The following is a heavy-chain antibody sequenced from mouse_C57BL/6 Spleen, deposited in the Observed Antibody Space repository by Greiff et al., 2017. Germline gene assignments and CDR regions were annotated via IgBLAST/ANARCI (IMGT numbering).Heavy chain of an antibody. J-gene: IGHJ4*01. CDR2: ISNGGGST. Sequence: EVQRVESGGGLVQPGGSLKLSCAASGFTFSDYYMYWVRQTPEKRLEWVAYISNGGGSTYYPDTVKGRFTISRDNAKNTLYLQMSRLKSEDTAMYYCARPPNYYGSSYDYYAMDYWGQGTSVTVSS. V-gene: IGHV5-12*01. D-gene: IGHD1-1*01. CDR1: GFTFSDYY. CDR3: ARPPNYYGSSYDYYAMDY.